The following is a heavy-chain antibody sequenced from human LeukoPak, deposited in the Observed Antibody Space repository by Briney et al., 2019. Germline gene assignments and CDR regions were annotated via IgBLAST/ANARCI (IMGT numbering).Heavy chain of an antibody. Sequence: GGSLRLSCAASGFTFSSYGMHWVRQATGKGLEWVSAINSAGDTYYPGSVKGRFSISRENAKNSLYLQMNSLRAGDTAVYFCARASGWGMDVRGQGTTVIVSS. CDR1: GFTFSSYG. D-gene: IGHD3-10*01. CDR2: INSAGDT. J-gene: IGHJ6*02. V-gene: IGHV3-13*04. CDR3: ARASGWGMDV.